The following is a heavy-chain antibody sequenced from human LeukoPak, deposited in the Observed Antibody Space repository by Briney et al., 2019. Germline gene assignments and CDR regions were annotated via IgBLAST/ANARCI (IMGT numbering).Heavy chain of an antibody. CDR3: AVYSTSSGWFDP. V-gene: IGHV4-39*01. J-gene: IGHJ5*02. D-gene: IGHD6-6*01. CDR2: IYYSRTI. Sequence: TPSETLSLTCTFAGGSISSSSYHWGCHRPPPGKELEWDGNIYYSRTIYYNPTLRSSVTISVDTYKIQLSLKLVTVTAAAASVYYCAVYSTSSGWFDPWGEGTLVTVSS. CDR1: GGSISSSSYH.